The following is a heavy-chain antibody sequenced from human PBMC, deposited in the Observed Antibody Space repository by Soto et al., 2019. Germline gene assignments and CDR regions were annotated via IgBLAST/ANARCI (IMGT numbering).Heavy chain of an antibody. Sequence: GGSLRLSCAASGFTLSSYNMNWVCQAPGKGLEWVSYITSSSSTIYYGDSVKGRFTISRDNAKNSLYLQMNSLRAEDTAVYYCARGAGWNGGAFDIWGQGILVTVSS. D-gene: IGHD1-1*01. CDR1: GFTLSSYN. CDR2: ITSSSSTI. V-gene: IGHV3-48*01. J-gene: IGHJ3*02. CDR3: ARGAGWNGGAFDI.